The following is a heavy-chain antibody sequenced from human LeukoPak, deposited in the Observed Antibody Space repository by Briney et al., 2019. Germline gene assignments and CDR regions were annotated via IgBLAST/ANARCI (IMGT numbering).Heavy chain of an antibody. D-gene: IGHD5-18*01. CDR1: RLTFSSYA. CDR2: ISGSGAGT. CDR3: AKSSGYSYGYFAY. J-gene: IGHJ4*02. V-gene: IGHV3-23*01. Sequence: GGSLRLSCAASRLTFSSYAMSWVRQAPGKRLEWVSAISGSGAGTYYADSVKGRFTISRDNSKNTLYLQMNSLRAEDTAVYYCAKSSGYSYGYFAYWGQGTLVTVSS.